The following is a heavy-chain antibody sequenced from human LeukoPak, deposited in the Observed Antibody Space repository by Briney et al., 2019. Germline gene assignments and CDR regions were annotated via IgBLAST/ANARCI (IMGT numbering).Heavy chain of an antibody. V-gene: IGHV1-18*01. CDR1: GYTFTSYG. Sequence: ASVKVSCKASGYTFTSYGISWVRQAPGQGLEWMGWISAYNGNTNYAQKLQGRVTMTTDTSTSTAYMELRSLRSDDTAVYYCARVSASLYYDFWSGYRQFFDYWGQGTLDTVSS. CDR3: ARVSASLYYDFWSGYRQFFDY. D-gene: IGHD3-3*01. CDR2: ISAYNGNT. J-gene: IGHJ4*02.